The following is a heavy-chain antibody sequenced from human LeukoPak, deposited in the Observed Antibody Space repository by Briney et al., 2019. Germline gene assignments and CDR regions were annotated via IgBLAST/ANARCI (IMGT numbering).Heavy chain of an antibody. CDR1: GFTFDDYA. V-gene: IGHV3-9*01. J-gene: IGHJ4*02. CDR2: ISWNSGRI. CDR3: ARRSNPPGRIDH. Sequence: GGSLRLSCAASGFTFDDYAMHWVRQAPGKGLEWISGISWNSGRIGYADSEKGQFTISRDNAKNSLYLQMNSLKTEDTALYYCARRSNPPGRIDHWGQGTLVTVSS. D-gene: IGHD1-14*01.